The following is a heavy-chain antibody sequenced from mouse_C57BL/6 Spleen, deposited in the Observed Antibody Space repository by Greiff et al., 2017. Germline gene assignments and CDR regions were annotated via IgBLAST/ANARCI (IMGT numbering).Heavy chain of an antibody. Sequence: QVQLKQSGSELVKPGASVKISCKASGYAFSSSWMNWVKQRPGKGLEWIGRIYPGDGDTNYNGKFKGKATLTADKSSSTAYMQLSSLTSEDSAVYFCAANSYFDYWGQGTTLTVSS. D-gene: IGHD4-1*01. CDR3: AANSYFDY. CDR1: GYAFSSSW. CDR2: IYPGDGDT. J-gene: IGHJ2*01. V-gene: IGHV1-82*01.